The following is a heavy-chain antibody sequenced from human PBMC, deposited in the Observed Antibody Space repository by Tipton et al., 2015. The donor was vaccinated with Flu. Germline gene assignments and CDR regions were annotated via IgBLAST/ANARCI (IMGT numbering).Heavy chain of an antibody. CDR3: RSFGGRDDAFDI. D-gene: IGHD3-16*01. V-gene: IGHV1-18*01. J-gene: IGHJ3*02. CDR1: GYTFTSYG. Sequence: QVQLVQSGAEVKKPGASVKVSCKASGYTFTSYGISWVRQAPGQGLEWMGWISAYNGNTNYAQKLQGRVTMTTDTSTSTAYMEWRSVRSDAPAVYYCRSFGGRDDAFDIWGQGTMVPVSS. CDR2: ISAYNGNT.